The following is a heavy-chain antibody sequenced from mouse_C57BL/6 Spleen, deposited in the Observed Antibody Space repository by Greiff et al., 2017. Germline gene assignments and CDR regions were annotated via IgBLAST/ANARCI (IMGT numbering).Heavy chain of an antibody. J-gene: IGHJ4*01. Sequence: QVQLKQPGTELVKPGASVKLSCKASGYTFTSYWMHWVKQRPGQGLEWIGNINPSNGGTNYNEKFKSKATLTVDKSSSTAYMQLSSLTSEDSAVYYCARGDYSNFYAMDYWGQGTSVTVSS. D-gene: IGHD2-5*01. CDR3: ARGDYSNFYAMDY. CDR1: GYTFTSYW. CDR2: INPSNGGT. V-gene: IGHV1-53*01.